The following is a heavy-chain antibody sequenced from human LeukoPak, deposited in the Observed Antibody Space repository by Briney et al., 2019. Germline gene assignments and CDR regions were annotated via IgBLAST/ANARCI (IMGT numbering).Heavy chain of an antibody. CDR1: GYTFTGYY. J-gene: IGHJ5*02. CDR3: ARDHPPMDWNYPLDP. D-gene: IGHD1-7*01. Sequence: ASVKVSCKASGYTFTGYYMHWVRQAPRQGLEWMGWINPNSGGTNYAQKFQGRVTMTRDTSISTAYMELSRLRSDDTAVYYCARDHPPMDWNYPLDPWGQGTLVTVSS. CDR2: INPNSGGT. V-gene: IGHV1-2*02.